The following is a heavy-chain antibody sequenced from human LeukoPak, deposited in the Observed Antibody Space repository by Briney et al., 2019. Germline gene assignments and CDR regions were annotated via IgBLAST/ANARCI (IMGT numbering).Heavy chain of an antibody. D-gene: IGHD1-26*01. J-gene: IGHJ4*02. V-gene: IGHV4-59*01. Sequence: SETLSLTCTVSGGSISSYYWSWIRQPPGKGLEWIGYIYYSGSTNYNPSLKSRVTISVDTSKNQFSLKLSSVTAADTAVYYCARVSIVGATFGYWGQGTLVTVSS. CDR3: ARVSIVGATFGY. CDR1: GGSISSYY. CDR2: IYYSGST.